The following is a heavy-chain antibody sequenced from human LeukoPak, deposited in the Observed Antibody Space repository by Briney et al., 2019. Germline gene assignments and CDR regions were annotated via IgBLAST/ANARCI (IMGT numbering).Heavy chain of an antibody. CDR1: GFTFSSYS. Sequence: GGSLRLSCAASGFTFSSYSMNWVRQAPGKGLEWVSAISSSSSYICYADSVKGRFTISRDNAKNSLYLQMTSLRAEDTAVYYCARPRIWGFDYWGQGTLVTVSS. D-gene: IGHD3-16*01. CDR2: ISSSSSYI. J-gene: IGHJ4*02. V-gene: IGHV3-21*01. CDR3: ARPRIWGFDY.